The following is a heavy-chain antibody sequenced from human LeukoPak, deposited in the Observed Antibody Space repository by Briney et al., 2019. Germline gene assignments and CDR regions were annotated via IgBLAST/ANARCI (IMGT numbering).Heavy chain of an antibody. CDR1: GFTFGSYA. V-gene: IGHV3-23*01. CDR2: ISGSGGST. CDR3: AKTTAGYSSGRYPGWPVDY. J-gene: IGHJ4*02. D-gene: IGHD6-19*01. Sequence: GSLRLSCAASGFTFGSYAMYWVRQAPGKGLEWVSGISGSGGSTFYADSVKGRFTISRDNSENTVYLQMNSLRADDTAVYYRAKTTAGYSSGRYPGWPVDYWGQGTLVTVSS.